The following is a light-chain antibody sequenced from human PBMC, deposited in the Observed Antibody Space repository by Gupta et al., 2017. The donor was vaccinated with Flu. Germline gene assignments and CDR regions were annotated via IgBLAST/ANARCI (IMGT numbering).Light chain of an antibody. Sequence: SVLSQPPSVSEAPRQRVTISCSGSSSNIGNNAVNWYQHLPGKAPTLLIYYDHRGPSGVSDRFSGSKSGTSASLAISGLQAEDEADYYCAAWDDSLNGYVFGTGTKVTVL. V-gene: IGLV1-36*01. CDR1: SSNIGNNA. CDR2: YDH. J-gene: IGLJ1*01. CDR3: AAWDDSLNGYV.